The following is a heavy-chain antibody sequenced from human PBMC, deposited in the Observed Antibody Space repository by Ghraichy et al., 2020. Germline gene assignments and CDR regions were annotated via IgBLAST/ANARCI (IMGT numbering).Heavy chain of an antibody. CDR2: ISYDGSNK. D-gene: IGHD2-15*01. J-gene: IGHJ4*02. Sequence: GGSLRLSCAASGFTFSSYGMHWVRQAPGKGLEWVAVISYDGSNKYYADSVKGRFTISRDNSKNTLYLQMNSLRAEDTAVYYCAKDVYCSGGSCYGIDYWGQGTLVTVSS. CDR3: AKDVYCSGGSCYGIDY. CDR1: GFTFSSYG. V-gene: IGHV3-30*18.